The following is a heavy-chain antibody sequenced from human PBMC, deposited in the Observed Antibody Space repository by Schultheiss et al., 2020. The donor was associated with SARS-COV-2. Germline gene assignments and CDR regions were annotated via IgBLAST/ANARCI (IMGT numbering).Heavy chain of an antibody. D-gene: IGHD6-13*01. V-gene: IGHV1-2*02. J-gene: IGHJ5*02. Sequence: ASVKVSCKASGYTFTGYYMHWVRQAPGQGIEWMGWINPNSGGTNYAQKFQGRVTMTRDTSISTAYMELSRLRSDDTAVYYCARDFYSRTNWFDPWGQGTLVTVSS. CDR1: GYTFTGYY. CDR2: INPNSGGT. CDR3: ARDFYSRTNWFDP.